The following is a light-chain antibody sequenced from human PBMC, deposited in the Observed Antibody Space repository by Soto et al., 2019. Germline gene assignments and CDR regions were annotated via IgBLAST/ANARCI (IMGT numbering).Light chain of an antibody. CDR2: KAS. CDR1: QNIDAW. J-gene: IGKJ4*01. CDR3: QRYNTYPLT. V-gene: IGKV1-5*03. Sequence: DIQMTQSPSTLSASVGDGVTITCRASQNIDAWLAWYQQKPGKAPKVLIYKASSLESGVPSRFSGSGSGTEFTLTISSLQPDDSATYYCQRYNTYPLTFGGGTKVEIK.